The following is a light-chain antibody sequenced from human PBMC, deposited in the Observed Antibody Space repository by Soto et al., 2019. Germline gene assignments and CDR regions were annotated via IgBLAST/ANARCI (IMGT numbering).Light chain of an antibody. CDR3: QESYSAPPWT. Sequence: DIHTTQSPSSLSASVGDRVTITCRTSDSIAKYLNWYQQKPGQVPKLLIVAASNLRSGVPTRFSGSGSGTDFTLTINNLQPEDFATYYCQESYSAPPWTFGQGTKVDIK. CDR1: DSIAKY. V-gene: IGKV1-39*01. CDR2: AAS. J-gene: IGKJ1*01.